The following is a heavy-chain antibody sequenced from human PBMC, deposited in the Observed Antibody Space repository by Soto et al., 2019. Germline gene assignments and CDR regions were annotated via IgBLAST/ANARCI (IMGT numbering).Heavy chain of an antibody. CDR3: ASATVVAATFDF. Sequence: GWSLRLSCAASGFAFRSYNMNWVRQAPGKGLEWVASISSGSSNIYYADSVKGRFTISRDNAKNSLFLQMDSLRAEDSAVYYCASATVVAATFDFWGQGTLVTVSS. CDR1: GFAFRSYN. CDR2: ISSGSSNI. V-gene: IGHV3-21*01. D-gene: IGHD2-15*01. J-gene: IGHJ4*02.